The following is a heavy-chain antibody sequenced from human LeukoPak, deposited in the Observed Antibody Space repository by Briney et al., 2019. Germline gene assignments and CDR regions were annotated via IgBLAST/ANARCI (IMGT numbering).Heavy chain of an antibody. Sequence: SETLSLTCAVYGGSFSTYYWSWIRHPPGKGLEWIGEVTHSGRTNHNPSLRSRVTISVDMSKHQFSLKLISVTAADTAVYYFARGPRIVPANDGYYYMDVWGKGTTVTVSS. CDR1: GGSFSTYY. CDR2: VTHSGRT. V-gene: IGHV4-34*01. J-gene: IGHJ6*03. D-gene: IGHD2-2*01. CDR3: ARGPRIVPANDGYYYMDV.